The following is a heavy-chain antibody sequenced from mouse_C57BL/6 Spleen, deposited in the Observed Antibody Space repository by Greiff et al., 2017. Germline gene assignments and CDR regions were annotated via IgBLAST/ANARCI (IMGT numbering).Heavy chain of an antibody. CDR2: IWSGGGT. D-gene: IGHD2-4*01. CDR1: GFSLTSYG. Sequence: VKLVESGPGLVQPSQSLSITCTVSGFSLTSYGVHWVRQSPGKGLEWLGVIWSGGGTDYNAAFISRLSISKDNAKSQVFFKMNSLQADDTAIYYCVRDVDDYDGYWGQGTSVTVSS. CDR3: VRDVDDYDGY. J-gene: IGHJ4*01. V-gene: IGHV2-2*01.